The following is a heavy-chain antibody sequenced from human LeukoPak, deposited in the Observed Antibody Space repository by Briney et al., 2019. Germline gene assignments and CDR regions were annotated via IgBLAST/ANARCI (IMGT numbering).Heavy chain of an antibody. V-gene: IGHV4-34*01. CDR2: INHSGST. CDR1: GGSFGGYY. Sequence: PSETLSLTCAVYGGSFGGYYWSWIRQPPGKGLEWIGEINHSGSTNYNPSLKSRVTISVDTSKNQFSLKLSSVTAADTAVYYCARGRTRPIDYWGQGTLVTVSS. J-gene: IGHJ4*02. CDR3: ARGRTRPIDY. D-gene: IGHD1-14*01.